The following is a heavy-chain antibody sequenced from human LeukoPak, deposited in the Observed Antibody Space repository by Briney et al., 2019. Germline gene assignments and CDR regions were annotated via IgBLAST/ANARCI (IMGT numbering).Heavy chain of an antibody. V-gene: IGHV4-38-2*02. CDR1: GYSISSGYY. D-gene: IGHD2-2*01. J-gene: IGHJ5*02. CDR3: ARDSSSTSCYSQRFDP. CDR2: IYHSGST. Sequence: SETLSLTCTVSGYSISSGYYWGGIRQPPGKGLEWIGSIYHSGSTYYNPSLKSRVTISVDTSKNQFSLKLSSVTAADTAVYYCARDSSSTSCYSQRFDPWGQGTLVTVSS.